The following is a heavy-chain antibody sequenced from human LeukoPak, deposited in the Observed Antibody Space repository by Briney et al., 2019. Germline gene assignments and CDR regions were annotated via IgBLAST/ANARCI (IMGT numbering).Heavy chain of an antibody. J-gene: IGHJ4*02. CDR2: IDTDGKST. V-gene: IGHV3-74*01. Sequence: GGSLRLSCAASGFTFNTYFMHWVRQAPGKRLVWVSRIDTDGKSTTYADSVKGRFTISRDTAKNTLYLQMNSLRAEDTAVYYCVRDKDGYNFWGQGTLVSVSS. CDR1: GFTFNTYF. CDR3: VRDKDGYNF. D-gene: IGHD5-24*01.